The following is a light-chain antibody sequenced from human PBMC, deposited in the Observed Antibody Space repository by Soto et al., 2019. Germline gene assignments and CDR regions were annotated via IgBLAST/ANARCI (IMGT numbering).Light chain of an antibody. V-gene: IGLV1-44*01. Sequence: HCFLTQPNSAYATPGQRFTTSCSGGNCNIGRNSVNWYQQLPGTAPKLLMYSDNQRPSGVPDRFSGSKYGTSASLAISGLQSDDEADYYCAAWDDSLSGYVFGTGTKVTVL. J-gene: IGLJ1*01. CDR1: NCNIGRNS. CDR3: AAWDDSLSGYV. CDR2: SDN.